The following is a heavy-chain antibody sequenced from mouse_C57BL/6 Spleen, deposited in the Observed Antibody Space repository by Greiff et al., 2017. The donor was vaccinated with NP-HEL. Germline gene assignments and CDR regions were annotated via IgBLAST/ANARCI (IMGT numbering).Heavy chain of an antibody. J-gene: IGHJ3*01. CDR1: GYAFSSYW. V-gene: IGHV1-80*01. CDR3: ARSSAQATWFAY. Sequence: QVQLQQSGAELVKPGASVKISCKASGYAFSSYWMNWVKQRPGKGLEWIGQIYPGAGDTNYNGKFKGKATLTADKSSSTAYMQLSSLTSEDSAVYFCARSSAQATWFAYWGQGTLVTVSA. D-gene: IGHD3-2*02. CDR2: IYPGAGDT.